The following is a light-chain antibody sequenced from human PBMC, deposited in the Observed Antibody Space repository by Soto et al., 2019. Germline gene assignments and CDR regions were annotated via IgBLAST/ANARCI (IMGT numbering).Light chain of an antibody. CDR1: SSNIGASFD. J-gene: IGLJ1*01. V-gene: IGLV1-40*01. Sequence: QSVLTQPPSVSGAPGQRVTISCTGNSSNIGASFDVHWYQQLPGTAPKLLIYGNFNRSSGVPDRFSGSKSGPSSSLSITGLEADDDADYYCQYLDNLRRRVFGTGTKLTVL. CDR3: QYLDNLRRRV. CDR2: GNF.